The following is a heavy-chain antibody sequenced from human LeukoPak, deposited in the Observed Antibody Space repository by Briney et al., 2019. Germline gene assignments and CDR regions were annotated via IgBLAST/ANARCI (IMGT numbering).Heavy chain of an antibody. CDR3: ARHEPRLQGVIILPDY. Sequence: GESLKISCKGSGYRFTSYWISWVRQMPGKGLEWMGRIDPSDSYTNYSPSFQGHVTISADKSSSTAYLQWSGLKASDTAMYYCARHEPRLQGVIILPDYWGQGTLVTVSS. CDR1: GYRFTSYW. V-gene: IGHV5-10-1*01. J-gene: IGHJ4*02. D-gene: IGHD3-10*01. CDR2: IDPSDSYT.